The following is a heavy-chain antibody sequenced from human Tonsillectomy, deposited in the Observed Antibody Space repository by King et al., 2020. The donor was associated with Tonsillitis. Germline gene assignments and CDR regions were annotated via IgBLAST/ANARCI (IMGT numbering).Heavy chain of an antibody. CDR3: ASGTYDFWSGYLDAFDI. D-gene: IGHD3-3*01. V-gene: IGHV3-74*01. CDR2: INSDGRSK. CDR1: GFTFSSYW. J-gene: IGHJ3*02. Sequence: VQLVESGGGLVQPGGSLRLSCAVSGFTFSSYWMHWVRQAPGKGLMWVSRINSDGRSKNYADSVKGLFTVSRDNAKNTLYLQMNSLRAEDTAVYYCASGTYDFWSGYLDAFDIWGQGTLVTVSS.